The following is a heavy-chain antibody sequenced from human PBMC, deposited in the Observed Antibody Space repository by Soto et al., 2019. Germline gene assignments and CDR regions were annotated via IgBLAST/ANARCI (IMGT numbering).Heavy chain of an antibody. CDR1: GYSFTSYW. J-gene: IGHJ6*02. D-gene: IGHD6-19*01. CDR3: ARSLAGSYYYDGMDV. CDR2: IYPGDSDI. V-gene: IGHV5-51*01. Sequence: PGESVKISCKGSGYSFTSYWIGWVRQMPGKELAGMGIIYPGDSDIRYSPSFQGPVTISADKSISTAYLQWSSLKASDTAMYYCARSLAGSYYYDGMDVWGQGTTVTVSS.